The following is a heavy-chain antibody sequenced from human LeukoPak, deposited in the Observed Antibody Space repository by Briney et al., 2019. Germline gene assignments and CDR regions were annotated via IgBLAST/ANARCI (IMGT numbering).Heavy chain of an antibody. J-gene: IGHJ6*03. V-gene: IGHV1-18*01. Sequence: ASVKVSCKASGYTFTSYGISWVRQAPGQGLEWMGRISAYNGNTNYAQKLQGRVTMTTDTSTSTAYMELRSLRSDDTAVYYCARAKSTDFWSGYYGTHDYYYMDVWGKGTTVTVSS. CDR2: ISAYNGNT. CDR1: GYTFTSYG. CDR3: ARAKSTDFWSGYYGTHDYYYMDV. D-gene: IGHD3-3*01.